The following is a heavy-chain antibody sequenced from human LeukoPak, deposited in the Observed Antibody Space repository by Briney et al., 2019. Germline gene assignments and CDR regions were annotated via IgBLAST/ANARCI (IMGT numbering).Heavy chain of an antibody. J-gene: IGHJ4*02. D-gene: IGHD2-2*01. Sequence: GGSLRLSCAASGFTFSSYSMNWVRQAPGKGLEGVSYISSSSSTIYYADSVKGLFPISRDNAKNSLYLQMNSLRAEDTAVYYCASRSFGGSCGYWGQGTLVTVSS. CDR1: GFTFSSYS. CDR3: ASRSFGGSCGY. CDR2: ISSSSSTI. V-gene: IGHV3-48*01.